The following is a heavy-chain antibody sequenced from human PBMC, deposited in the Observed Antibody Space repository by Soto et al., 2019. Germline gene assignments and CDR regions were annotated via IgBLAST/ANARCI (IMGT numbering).Heavy chain of an antibody. CDR3: AKDALGYCSSTSCYTPNY. Sequence: VQLLESGGGLVQPGGSLRLSCAASGFTFSSYGMHWVRQAPGKGLEWVAVISYDGSNKYYADSVKGRFTISRDNSKNTLYLQMNSLRAEDTAVYYCAKDALGYCSSTSCYTPNYWGQGTLVTVSS. CDR1: GFTFSSYG. V-gene: IGHV3-30*18. CDR2: ISYDGSNK. D-gene: IGHD2-2*02. J-gene: IGHJ4*02.